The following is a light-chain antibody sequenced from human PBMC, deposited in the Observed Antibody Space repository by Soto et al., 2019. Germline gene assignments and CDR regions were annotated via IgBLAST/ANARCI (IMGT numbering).Light chain of an antibody. CDR1: QSVSTN. CDR3: QQYSNWPLT. CDR2: GAS. V-gene: IGKV3-15*01. Sequence: EIVMTQSPATLSVSPGEGVTFSCRASQSVSTNLAWYQQKPGQAPRLLIHGASTKAVGIPFRFSGSGSGTEFTLTISSLQPEDLAVYYCQQYSNWPLTSGGGTKVEIK. J-gene: IGKJ4*01.